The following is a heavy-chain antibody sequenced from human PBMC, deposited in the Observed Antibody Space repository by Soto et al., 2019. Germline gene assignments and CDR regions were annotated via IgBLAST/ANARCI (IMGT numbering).Heavy chain of an antibody. CDR3: ARQVMIVVVTGAFDI. Sequence: SETPSLTCTVSGGSISSSSYYWGWIRQPPGKGLEWIGSIYYSGSTYYNPSLKSRVTISVDTSKNQFSLKLSSVTAADTAVYYCARQVMIVVVTGAFDIWGQGTMVT. J-gene: IGHJ3*02. CDR2: IYYSGST. V-gene: IGHV4-39*01. D-gene: IGHD3-22*01. CDR1: GGSISSSSYY.